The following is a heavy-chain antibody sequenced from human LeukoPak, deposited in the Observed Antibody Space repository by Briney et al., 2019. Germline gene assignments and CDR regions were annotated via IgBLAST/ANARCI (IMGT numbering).Heavy chain of an antibody. CDR2: ISHSGST. V-gene: IGHV4-34*01. J-gene: IGHJ5*02. D-gene: IGHD5-12*01. CDR3: ARDGYSFGRGFDP. CDR1: GGSFSDYY. Sequence: PSETLSLTCSVYGGSFSDYYWIWIRQSPEMGLQWIGEISHSGSTNYNPSLKSRLTMSIDTSKKQFSLNLSSVTAADTAVYYCARDGYSFGRGFDPWGQRNLVTVSS.